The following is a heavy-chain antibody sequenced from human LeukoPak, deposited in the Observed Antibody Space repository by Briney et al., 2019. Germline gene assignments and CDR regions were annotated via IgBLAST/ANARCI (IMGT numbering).Heavy chain of an antibody. D-gene: IGHD3-10*01. J-gene: IGHJ4*02. Sequence: GGSLRLSCAASGFALSTYWMHWVRQAPGKGLVWVSLINSDGTNTIYADSVKGRFTISRDTAKNTLYLEMNRLRADDTAAYYCTRAGPGSSYDCWGQGTLVTVSS. V-gene: IGHV3-74*01. CDR2: INSDGTNT. CDR3: TRAGPGSSYDC. CDR1: GFALSTYW.